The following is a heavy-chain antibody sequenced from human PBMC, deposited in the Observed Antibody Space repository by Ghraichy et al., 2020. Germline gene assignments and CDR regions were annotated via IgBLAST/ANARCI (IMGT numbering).Heavy chain of an antibody. V-gene: IGHV4-59*08. CDR3: ARHTSGTTDSALDY. J-gene: IGHJ4*02. CDR2: IHYSGST. CDR1: GGSISNYY. D-gene: IGHD5-12*01. Sequence: SETLSLTCTVSGGSISNYYWSWIRQPPGKGLEWIGYIHYSGSTNYNPSLKSRVAISVDTSKNQFSLKLSSVTAADTAVYYCARHTSGTTDSALDYWGQGTLVTVSS.